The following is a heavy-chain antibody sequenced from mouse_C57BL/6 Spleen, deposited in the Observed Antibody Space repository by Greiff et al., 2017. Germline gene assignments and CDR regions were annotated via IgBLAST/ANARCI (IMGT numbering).Heavy chain of an antibody. J-gene: IGHJ3*01. V-gene: IGHV1-72*01. CDR1: GYTFTSYW. CDR2: IDPNSGGT. D-gene: IGHD2-4*01. Sequence: VQLQQPGAELVKPGASVKLSCKASGYTFTSYWMHWVKQRPGRGLEWIGRIDPNSGGTKYNEKFKSKATLTVDKPSSTAYMQLGSLTSGDSAVYYCARGRGYDYDDWFAYWGQGTLVTVSA. CDR3: ARGRGYDYDDWFAY.